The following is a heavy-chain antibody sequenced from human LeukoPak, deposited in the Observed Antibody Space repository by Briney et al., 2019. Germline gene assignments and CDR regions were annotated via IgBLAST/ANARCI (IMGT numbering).Heavy chain of an antibody. J-gene: IGHJ4*02. D-gene: IGHD3-10*01. CDR3: ARARRSLDY. V-gene: IGHV4-34*01. Sequence: SETLSLTCAVYGGSFSGYYWSWIRQPTGKGLEWIGEINHSGSTNYNPSLKSRVTISVDTSKNQFSLKLSSVTAADTAVYYCARARRSLDYWGQGTLVTVSS. CDR2: INHSGST. CDR1: GGSFSGYY.